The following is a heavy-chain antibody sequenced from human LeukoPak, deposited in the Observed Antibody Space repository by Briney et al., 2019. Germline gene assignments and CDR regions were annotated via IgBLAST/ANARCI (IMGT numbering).Heavy chain of an antibody. CDR3: AKEIWPTVTTPGHTHFDY. CDR2: ISGSGGST. V-gene: IGHV3-23*01. Sequence: GGSLRLSCAASGFTFSSYAMSWVRQAPGKGLEWVSSISGSGGSTYYADSVKGRFTISRDNSKNTLYLQMNSLRAEDTAVYYCAKEIWPTVTTPGHTHFDYWGQGTLVTVSS. D-gene: IGHD4-17*01. CDR1: GFTFSSYA. J-gene: IGHJ4*02.